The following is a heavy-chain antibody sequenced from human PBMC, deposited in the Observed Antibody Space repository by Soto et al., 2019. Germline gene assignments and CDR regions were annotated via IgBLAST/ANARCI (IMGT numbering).Heavy chain of an antibody. J-gene: IGHJ3*01. CDR3: ASWNEREHAYDA. V-gene: IGHV3-53*01. Sequence: PGGSLRLSCAAFGLTISGKKYVAWVSQAPGKGLEWVSALYDVDGSFYADSVKGRFTTSSDSSKTTVYLQMNDLRPDDTAVYYCASWNEREHAYDAWGQGTRVTISS. CDR1: GLTISGKKY. CDR2: LYDVDGS. D-gene: IGHD1-1*01.